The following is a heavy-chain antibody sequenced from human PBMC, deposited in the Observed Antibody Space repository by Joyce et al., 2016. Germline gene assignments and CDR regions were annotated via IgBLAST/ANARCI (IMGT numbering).Heavy chain of an antibody. CDR2: IDWNGGST. CDR3: ARDPAAGDPYYFDY. J-gene: IGHJ4*02. D-gene: IGHD3-16*01. V-gene: IGHV3-20*03. Sequence: GCGIDWNGGSTGYGDSVKGRFTISRDNAKNCLYLQMNSLRAEDTALYYCARDPAAGDPYYFDYWGQGTLVTVSS.